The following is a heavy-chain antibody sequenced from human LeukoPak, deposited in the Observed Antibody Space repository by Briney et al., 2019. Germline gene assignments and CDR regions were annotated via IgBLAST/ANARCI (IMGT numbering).Heavy chain of an antibody. J-gene: IGHJ4*01. V-gene: IGHV1-8*01. CDR2: MNPNSGKR. CDR3: AKGLRSDY. Sequence: GLEWMGWMNPNSGKRVYAQKFQGRVTMTTNSSINTAYMELTSLTSDDTAVHYCAKGLRSDYWGHGTLVTVSS. D-gene: IGHD3-16*02.